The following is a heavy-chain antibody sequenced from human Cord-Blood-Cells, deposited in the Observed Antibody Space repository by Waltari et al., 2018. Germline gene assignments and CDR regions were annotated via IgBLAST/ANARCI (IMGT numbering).Heavy chain of an antibody. D-gene: IGHD1-26*01. CDR1: GGSFSGYY. CDR3: ARRSVGASAYFDY. CDR2: INHSGST. Sequence: QVQLQQWGAGLLKPSETLSLTCAVYGGSFSGYYWRWLRQPPGKGLEWIGEINHSGSTNYNPSLKSRVTISVDTSKNQFSLKLSSVTAADTAVYYCARRSVGASAYFDYWGQGTLVTVSS. V-gene: IGHV4-34*01. J-gene: IGHJ4*02.